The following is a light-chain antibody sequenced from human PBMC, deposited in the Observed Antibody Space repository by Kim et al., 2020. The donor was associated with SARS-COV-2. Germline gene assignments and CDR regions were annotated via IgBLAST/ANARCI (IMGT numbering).Light chain of an antibody. CDR3: QQYNDWPLT. V-gene: IGKV3D-15*01. Sequence: SLSPGERATLSCRASQPIGNDLAWYQQKPGQAPRLLIYHACTRATGIPARISGSGSGTEFTLTISSLQSEDFAVYYCQQYNDWPLTFGGGTKLEI. J-gene: IGKJ4*01. CDR1: QPIGND. CDR2: HAC.